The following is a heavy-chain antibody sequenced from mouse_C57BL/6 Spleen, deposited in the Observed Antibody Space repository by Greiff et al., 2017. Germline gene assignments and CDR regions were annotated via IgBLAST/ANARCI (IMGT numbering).Heavy chain of an antibody. V-gene: IGHV5-4*01. CDR3: AREANWDYCDY. J-gene: IGHJ2*01. CDR1: GFTFSSYA. Sequence: EVKLVESGGGLVKPGGSLKLSCAASGFTFSSYAMSWVRQTPEKRLEWVATISDGGSYTYYPDNVKGRFTISRDNAKTNLYLQMSHLKSEDTAMYYCAREANWDYCDYWGQGTTLTVSS. D-gene: IGHD4-1*01. CDR2: ISDGGSYT.